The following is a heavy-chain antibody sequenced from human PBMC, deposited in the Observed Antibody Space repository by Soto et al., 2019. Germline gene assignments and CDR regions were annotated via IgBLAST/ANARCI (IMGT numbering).Heavy chain of an antibody. CDR3: ARWYDGTGGGYFDY. J-gene: IGHJ4*02. Sequence: QVQLQESGPGLVEPSQSLSVSCTVSRSLISSGNDRWGWIRQHPEKGLEWIGYVSNSGTPYYNPSLRSRVTISIDTSKKQLSLNLSSVTAADTAVYYCARWYDGTGGGYFDYWGQGTLVTVSS. D-gene: IGHD1-1*01. CDR2: VSNSGTP. V-gene: IGHV4-31*03. CDR1: RSLISSGNDR.